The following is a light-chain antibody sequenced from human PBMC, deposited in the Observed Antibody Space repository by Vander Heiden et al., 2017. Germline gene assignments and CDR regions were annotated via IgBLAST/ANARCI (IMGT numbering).Light chain of an antibody. Sequence: ELLLTQSPATLSLSPGERATLSCRASQSVSSYLAWYQQKPGQAPRLLIYDASNRATGIPARFSGSGSGTDFTLTISSLEPEDFAVYYCQQRSNGPPLFTFGPGTKVDIK. CDR3: QQRSNGPPLFT. V-gene: IGKV3-11*01. J-gene: IGKJ3*01. CDR1: QSVSSY. CDR2: DAS.